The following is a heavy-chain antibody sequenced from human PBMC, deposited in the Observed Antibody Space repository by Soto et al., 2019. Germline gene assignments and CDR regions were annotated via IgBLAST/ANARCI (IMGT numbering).Heavy chain of an antibody. J-gene: IGHJ6*02. V-gene: IGHV3-9*01. CDR1: GFPFDDYA. CDR3: ARITWGRDHYYGMDV. CDR2: ISWNSGSI. Sequence: GRSLRLSCASSGFPFDDYAMHWVRQAPGKGLEWVSGISWNSGSIGYADSVKGRVTMTRDTSLGAAYMELTSLRPDDTALYYCARITWGRDHYYGMDVWGQGTTVTVSS. D-gene: IGHD1-26*01.